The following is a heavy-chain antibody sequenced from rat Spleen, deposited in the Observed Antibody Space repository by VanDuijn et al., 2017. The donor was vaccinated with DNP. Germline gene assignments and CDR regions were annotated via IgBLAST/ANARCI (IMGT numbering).Heavy chain of an antibody. V-gene: IGHV5-31*01. CDR1: GFIFSNYW. CDR2: ITNTGDGS. Sequence: EVQLVESGGGPVQPGRSLKLSCVASGFIFSNYWMTWIRQAPGKGLEWVASITNTGDGSYYSDSVKGRFSISRDNTKSTLYLQMDSLRSEDTATYYCARSWGDDGYPPFAYWGQGTLVTVSS. J-gene: IGHJ3*01. CDR3: ARSWGDDGYPPFAY. D-gene: IGHD1-12*03.